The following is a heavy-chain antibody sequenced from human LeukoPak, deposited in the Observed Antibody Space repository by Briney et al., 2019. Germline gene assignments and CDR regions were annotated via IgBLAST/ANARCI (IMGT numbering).Heavy chain of an antibody. V-gene: IGHV4-39*01. Sequence: SETLSLACTVSGASISSSNHFWGWIRQPPGKALEWIATIFDNGTIYYSQSLKGRVTISVDTSMNRFFMNLKSLTAADTAVYYCAHTASYDLFEFWGQGTLVTVSS. CDR1: GASISSSNHF. J-gene: IGHJ4*02. D-gene: IGHD3-10*01. CDR3: AHTASYDLFEF. CDR2: IFDNGTI.